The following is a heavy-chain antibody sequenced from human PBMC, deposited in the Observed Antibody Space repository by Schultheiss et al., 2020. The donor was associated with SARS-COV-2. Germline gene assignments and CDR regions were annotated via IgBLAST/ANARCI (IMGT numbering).Heavy chain of an antibody. CDR2: ISAYNGNT. CDR1: GGTFTSYY. V-gene: IGHV1-18*04. CDR3: ARGVPITMVQGVNYQFDY. Sequence: ASVKVSCKASGGTFTSYYMHWVRQAPGQGLEWMGWISAYNGNTNYAQKLQGRVTMTTDTSTSTAYMELRSLRSDDTAVYYCARGVPITMVQGVNYQFDYWGQGTLVTVSS. J-gene: IGHJ4*02. D-gene: IGHD3-10*01.